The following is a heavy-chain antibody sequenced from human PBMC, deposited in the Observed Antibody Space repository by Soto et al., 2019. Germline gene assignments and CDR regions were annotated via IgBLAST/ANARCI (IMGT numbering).Heavy chain of an antibody. CDR1: GFTFGDYA. J-gene: IGHJ1*01. CDR3: TRDASLLRFSPTEYFQH. D-gene: IGHD3-3*01. Sequence: EVQLVESGGGLEQPGRSLRLSCTTSGFTFGDYAMSWFRQAPGKGLEWVGFTRSKAYGGTTEYAASVKGRFIISRDDSERIAYLQMNSLKTEDTAVYYCTRDASLLRFSPTEYFQHWGQGTLVTVSS. CDR2: TRSKAYGGTT. V-gene: IGHV3-49*03.